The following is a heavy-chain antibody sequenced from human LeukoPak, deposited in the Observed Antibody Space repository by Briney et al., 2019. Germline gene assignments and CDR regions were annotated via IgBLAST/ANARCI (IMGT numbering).Heavy chain of an antibody. CDR3: ARRAGAYSHPYDY. CDR1: GFTFSSYE. CDR2: ISSSGSTI. V-gene: IGHV3-48*03. J-gene: IGHJ4*02. Sequence: PGGSLRLSCAASGFTFSSYEMNWVRQAPGKGLEWVSDISSSGSTIYYADSVKSRFTISRDNSKNTLYLQMNSLRADDTAVYYCARRAGAYSHPYDYWGQGTLVTVSS. D-gene: IGHD4/OR15-4a*01.